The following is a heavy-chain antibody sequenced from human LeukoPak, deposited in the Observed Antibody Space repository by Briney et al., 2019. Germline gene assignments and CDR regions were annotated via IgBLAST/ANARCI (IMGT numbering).Heavy chain of an antibody. CDR1: GFTFSSYS. CDR3: ARLSGSYPNDAFDI. CDR2: ISSGSSYI. D-gene: IGHD1-26*01. J-gene: IGHJ3*02. V-gene: IGHV3-21*01. Sequence: GGSLRLSCAASGFTFSSYSMNWVRQAPGKGLEWVSSISSGSSYIYYADSVKGRFTISRHNAKNSLYLQMNSLRAEDTAVYYCARLSGSYPNDAFDIWGQGTMVTVSS.